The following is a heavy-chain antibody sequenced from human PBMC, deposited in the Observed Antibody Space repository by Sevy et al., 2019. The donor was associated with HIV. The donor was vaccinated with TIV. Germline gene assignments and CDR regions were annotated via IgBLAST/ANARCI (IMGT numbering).Heavy chain of an antibody. CDR2: INGHGDSS. CDR3: AKDITGQV. V-gene: IGHV3-23*01. J-gene: IGHJ4*02. D-gene: IGHD1-20*01. CDR1: GFPFSSYA. Sequence: GGSLRLSCAASGFPFSSYAMGWVRQAPGKGLEWVSSINGHGDSSYYADSVKGRFTISRDNSKNTLHLQMNSLRTVDTAVYYCAKDITGQVWGQGSLVTVSS.